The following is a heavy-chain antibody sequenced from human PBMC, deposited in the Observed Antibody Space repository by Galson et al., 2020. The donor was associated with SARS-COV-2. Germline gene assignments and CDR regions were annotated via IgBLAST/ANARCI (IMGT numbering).Heavy chain of an antibody. CDR1: GGSISSSSYY. D-gene: IGHD2-15*01. Sequence: SETLSLTCTVSGGSISSSSYYWGWIRQPPGKGLEWIGSIYYSGSTYYNPSLKSRVTISVDTSENQFSLKLSSVTAADTAVYYCARLLDCSGGSCPHNWFDPWGQGTLVTVSS. CDR2: IYYSGST. V-gene: IGHV4-39*01. J-gene: IGHJ5*02. CDR3: ARLLDCSGGSCPHNWFDP.